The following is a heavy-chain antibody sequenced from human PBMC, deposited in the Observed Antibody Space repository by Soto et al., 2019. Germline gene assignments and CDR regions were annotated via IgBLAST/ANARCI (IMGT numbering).Heavy chain of an antibody. V-gene: IGHV1-69*02. CDR1: VDTFNSYI. CDR3: TRQLPGLGGHWFDP. Sequence: QVQLVQSGAEVKKPGSSVKVSCKASVDTFNSYIFTWVRQAPGQGLEWMGRIIPILDIANYPQKFQGRVTITADRSTSVAYMELTSLTSDDTAVYYCTRQLPGLGGHWFDPWGQGTLVTVSS. D-gene: IGHD3-16*01. J-gene: IGHJ5*02. CDR2: IIPILDIA.